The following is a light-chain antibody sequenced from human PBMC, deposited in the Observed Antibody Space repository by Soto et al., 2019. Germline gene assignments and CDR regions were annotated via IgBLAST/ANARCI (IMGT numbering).Light chain of an antibody. J-gene: IGKJ4*01. V-gene: IGKV1-39*01. CDR3: QQSYSSLPLT. Sequence: DIQMTQSPSSLSASVGDRVTITCRASQSISNYLHWYQQKPGKAPKLLIYTASSLQSGVPSRFSGSGSWTDFTLTISSLQPEDFATYYCQQSYSSLPLTFGGGTKVDIK. CDR1: QSISNY. CDR2: TAS.